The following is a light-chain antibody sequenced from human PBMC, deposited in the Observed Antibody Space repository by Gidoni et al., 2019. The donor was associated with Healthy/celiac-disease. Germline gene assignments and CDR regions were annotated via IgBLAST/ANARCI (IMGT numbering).Light chain of an antibody. V-gene: IGKV3-11*01. CDR1: QSVSSY. CDR2: DAS. J-gene: IGKJ3*01. Sequence: EIVLTQSPATLSLSPGERATLSCRASQSVSSYLAWYQQKPGQAPRLLIYDASNRATCIPARFSGSGSGTDFTLTCSSLEPEDIAVYYCQQRSNWPLTFGPGTKVDIK. CDR3: QQRSNWPLT.